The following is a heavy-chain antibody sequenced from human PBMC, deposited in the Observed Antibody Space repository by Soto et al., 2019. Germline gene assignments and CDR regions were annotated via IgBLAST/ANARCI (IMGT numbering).Heavy chain of an antibody. CDR3: ARGRWLQRLDL. D-gene: IGHD5-12*01. V-gene: IGHV1-69*01. CDR1: GGAFTGYA. CDR2: VIPMIGTA. J-gene: IGHJ4*02. Sequence: QVQLVQSGAEVKKPGSSVKVSCKASGGAFTGYAINWIRQAPGHGLEWMGGVIPMIGTANYAQKFQGRVTISADESTSTAYMELSSLGSEDTAMYFCARGRWLQRLDLWGQGTLVTVSS.